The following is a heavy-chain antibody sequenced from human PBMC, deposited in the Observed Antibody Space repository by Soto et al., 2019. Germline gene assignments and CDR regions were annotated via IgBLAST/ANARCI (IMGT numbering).Heavy chain of an antibody. D-gene: IGHD1-7*01. Sequence: GASVKVSCKASGGTFSSYAISWVRQAPGQGLEWMGGIIPIFGTANYAQKFQGRVTITADKSTSTAYMELSSLRSEDTAVYYCARGAGTTKGLSCYYYYYGMDVWGQGTTVTVSS. CDR2: IIPIFGTA. CDR1: GGTFSSYA. V-gene: IGHV1-69*06. CDR3: ARGAGTTKGLSCYYYYYGMDV. J-gene: IGHJ6*02.